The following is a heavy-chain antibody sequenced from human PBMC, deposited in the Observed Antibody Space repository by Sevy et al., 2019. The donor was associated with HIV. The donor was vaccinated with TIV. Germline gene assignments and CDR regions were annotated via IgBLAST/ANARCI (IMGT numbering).Heavy chain of an antibody. CDR3: ARGNGSSWYVRVLNYYYGMDV. CDR2: ISYDGSNK. Sequence: GGSLRLSCAASGFTFSSYAMHWVRQAPGKGLEWVAVISYDGSNKYYADSVKGRFTISRDNSKNTLYLQMNSLRAEDTAVYYCARGNGSSWYVRVLNYYYGMDVWGQGTTVTVSS. D-gene: IGHD6-13*01. J-gene: IGHJ6*02. V-gene: IGHV3-30*04. CDR1: GFTFSSYA.